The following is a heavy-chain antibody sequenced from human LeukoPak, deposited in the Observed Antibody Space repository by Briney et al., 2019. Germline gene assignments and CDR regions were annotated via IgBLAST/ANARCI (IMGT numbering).Heavy chain of an antibody. Sequence: SSETLSLTCAVYGGSFSGYYWSWIRQPPGKGLEWLGEINHSGSTNYNPSLKSRVTISVDTSKNQFSLKLSSVTAADTAVYYCARDLHYDILTGTYYGMDVWGKGTTVTVSS. CDR1: GGSFSGYY. V-gene: IGHV4-34*01. J-gene: IGHJ6*04. D-gene: IGHD3-9*01. CDR2: INHSGST. CDR3: ARDLHYDILTGTYYGMDV.